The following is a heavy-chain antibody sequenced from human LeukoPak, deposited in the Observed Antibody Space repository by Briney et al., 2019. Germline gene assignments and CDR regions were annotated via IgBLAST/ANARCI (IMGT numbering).Heavy chain of an antibody. D-gene: IGHD6-19*01. CDR1: GFTFTNYG. Sequence: GGSLRLSCAASGFTFTNYGMNWVRQAPGKGLEWVASISNSGSNTHYADAVKGRFTISRDNAQNSLYLEMNSLRAEDTAVYYCAREIVSAVAGNFDYWGQGTLVTVSS. CDR3: AREIVSAVAGNFDY. V-gene: IGHV3-21*01. CDR2: ISNSGSNT. J-gene: IGHJ4*02.